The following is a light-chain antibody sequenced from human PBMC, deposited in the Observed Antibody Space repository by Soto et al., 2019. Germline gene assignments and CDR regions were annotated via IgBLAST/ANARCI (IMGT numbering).Light chain of an antibody. Sequence: DIQMTQSPSTLSASVGDRVTTTCRASQSISYRLAWYQQKPGKAPKLLIYDASSLESGVPSTFSGSGSGTEFTLTITSLQPDDFATYYCQQYNSYSWTFGQGTKVDIK. CDR2: DAS. CDR1: QSISYR. CDR3: QQYNSYSWT. J-gene: IGKJ1*01. V-gene: IGKV1-5*01.